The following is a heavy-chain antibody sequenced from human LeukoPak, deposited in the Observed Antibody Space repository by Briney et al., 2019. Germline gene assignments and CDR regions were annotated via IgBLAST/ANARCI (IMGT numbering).Heavy chain of an antibody. D-gene: IGHD6-13*01. CDR2: IYYSGST. J-gene: IGHJ5*02. Sequence: SETLSLTCTVSGGSISSYYWSWIRQPPGKGLEWIGYIYYSGSTNYNPSLKSRVTISVDMSKNQFSLKLSSVTAADTAVYYCARSGVAARFDPWGQGTLVTVSS. CDR3: ARSGVAARFDP. CDR1: GGSISSYY. V-gene: IGHV4-59*01.